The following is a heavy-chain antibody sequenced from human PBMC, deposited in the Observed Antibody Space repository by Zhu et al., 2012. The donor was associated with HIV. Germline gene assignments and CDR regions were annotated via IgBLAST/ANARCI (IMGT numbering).Heavy chain of an antibody. CDR3: ARLRDYESSGSYYFDY. CDR2: IHQSGST. D-gene: IGHD3-22*01. J-gene: IGHJ4*02. CDR1: GYFISSGYY. Sequence: QVQLQESGPGLVKPSETLSLTCAVSGYFISSGYYWGWIRQPPGKGLEWIETIHQSGSTYYNSSLKSRVTISVDTSKNQFSLNLSSVTAADTAMYYCARLRDYESSGSYYFDYVGPGNPGPPSPQ. V-gene: IGHV4-38-2*01.